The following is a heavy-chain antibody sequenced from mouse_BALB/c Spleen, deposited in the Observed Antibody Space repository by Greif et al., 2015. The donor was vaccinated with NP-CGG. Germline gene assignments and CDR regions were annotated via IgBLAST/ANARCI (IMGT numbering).Heavy chain of an antibody. V-gene: IGHV1-9*01. D-gene: IGHD1-1*01. CDR2: ILPGSGST. CDR3: ARSSGSRTY. Sequence: QVQLKHSGAELMKPGASVKISCKATGYTFSSYWIEWVKQRPGHGLEWIGEILPGSGSTNYNEKFKGKATFTADTSSNTAYMQLSSLTSEDSAVYYCARSSGSRTYWGQGTLVTVSA. CDR1: GYTFSSYW. J-gene: IGHJ3*01.